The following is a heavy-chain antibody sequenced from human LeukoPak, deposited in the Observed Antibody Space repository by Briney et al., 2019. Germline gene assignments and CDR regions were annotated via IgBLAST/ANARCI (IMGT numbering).Heavy chain of an antibody. D-gene: IGHD5-18*01. J-gene: IGHJ4*02. CDR1: GYTFTSYD. CDR3: ARAMDTSMVPDLNY. CDR2: MNPNSGNT. V-gene: IGHV1-8*03. Sequence: GASVKVSCKASGYTFTSYDINWVRQATGQGLEWMGWMNPNSGNTGYAQKFQGRVTITRNTSISTAYMELSSLRSDDTAIYYCARAMDTSMVPDLNYWGQGTLVSVSS.